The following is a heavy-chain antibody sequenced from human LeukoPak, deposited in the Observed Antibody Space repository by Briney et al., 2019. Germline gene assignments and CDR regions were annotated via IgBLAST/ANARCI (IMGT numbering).Heavy chain of an antibody. CDR3: RALRLEFDY. J-gene: IGHJ4*02. Sequence: SETLSLTCTVSGGSISSSSYYWGWIRQPPGKGLEWIGTIYYSGTTYYNPSLKSRVTISVDTSKNQFSLKLSSVTAADTAVYYCRALRLEFDYWGQGTLVTVSS. D-gene: IGHD3-16*01. CDR1: GGSISSSSYY. CDR2: IYYSGTT. V-gene: IGHV4-39*01.